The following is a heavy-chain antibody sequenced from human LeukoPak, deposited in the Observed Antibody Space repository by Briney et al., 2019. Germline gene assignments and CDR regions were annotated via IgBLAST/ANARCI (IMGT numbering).Heavy chain of an antibody. CDR1: GYGFTSYW. CDR3: ARRGYSNYVPFDY. CDR2: IYPGDSDT. V-gene: IGHV5-51*01. Sequence: GEALQISFKGAGYGFTSYWIGWGRRMPGKGGEGMGMIYPGDSDTRYSPSFQGQVTISADKSISTAYLQWSSLKASDTAMYYCARRGYSNYVPFDYWGQGTLVTVSS. J-gene: IGHJ4*02. D-gene: IGHD4-11*01.